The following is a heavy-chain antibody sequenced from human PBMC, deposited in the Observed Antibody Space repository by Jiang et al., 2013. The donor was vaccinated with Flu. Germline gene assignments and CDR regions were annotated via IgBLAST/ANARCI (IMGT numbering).Heavy chain of an antibody. CDR3: ARDGGTWELLDTETADY. Sequence: GAEVKKPGASVKVSCKASGYAFTSYAITWVRQAPGHGLEWMGWISAYNGDTNYAQKLQGRVTMTTDTSTTTAYMELRSLRSDDTAVYYCARDGGTWELLDTETADYWGQGTLVTVSS. CDR1: GYAFTSYA. V-gene: IGHV1-18*01. CDR2: ISAYNGDT. J-gene: IGHJ4*02. D-gene: IGHD1-26*01.